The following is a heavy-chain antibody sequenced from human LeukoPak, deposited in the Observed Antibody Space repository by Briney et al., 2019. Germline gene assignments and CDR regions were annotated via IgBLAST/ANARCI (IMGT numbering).Heavy chain of an antibody. CDR1: GFTFSSYS. Sequence: GGSLRLSCAASGFTFSSYSMNWVRQAPGKGLEWVSSISSSSSHIYYADSVKGRFTISRDNAKNSLYLQMNSLRAEDTAVYYCARDESYDSSVDYWGQGTLVTVSS. J-gene: IGHJ4*02. CDR2: ISSSSSHI. V-gene: IGHV3-21*01. CDR3: ARDESYDSSVDY. D-gene: IGHD3-22*01.